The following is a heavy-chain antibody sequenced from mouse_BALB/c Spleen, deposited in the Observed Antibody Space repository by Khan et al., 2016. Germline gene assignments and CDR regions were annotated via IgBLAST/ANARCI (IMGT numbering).Heavy chain of an antibody. CDR1: GYTFTSYW. D-gene: IGHD2-2*01. Sequence: QVQLKQSGAELARPGASVKLSCKASGYTFTSYWMQWVKQRPGQGLEWIGAIYPGDGDTRYTQKFKGKATLTADKSYSTAYMQLSSLSSEDSAVYYCAREGWLRVDYWGQGTSVTVSS. CDR2: IYPGDGDT. CDR3: AREGWLRVDY. V-gene: IGHV1-87*01. J-gene: IGHJ4*01.